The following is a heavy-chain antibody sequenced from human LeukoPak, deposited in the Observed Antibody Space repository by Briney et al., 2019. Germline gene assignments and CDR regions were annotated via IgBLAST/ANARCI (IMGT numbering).Heavy chain of an antibody. V-gene: IGHV1-2*02. D-gene: IGHD3-22*01. Sequence: ASVTVSCKTSGYTFTGYYMHWVRQAPGQGLEWMGWINPNSGGTNYAQKFQDRVTMTGDTSISTAYMELSRLTSDDTAVYYCARAPMIVVVFPPRLDYWGQGTLVTVSS. CDR3: ARAPMIVVVFPPRLDY. CDR1: GYTFTGYY. J-gene: IGHJ4*02. CDR2: INPNSGGT.